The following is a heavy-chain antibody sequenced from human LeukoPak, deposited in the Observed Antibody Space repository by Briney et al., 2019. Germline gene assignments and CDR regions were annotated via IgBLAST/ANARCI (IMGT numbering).Heavy chain of an antibody. CDR2: IRGGGAAT. CDR1: GFTFSSFA. D-gene: IGHD4-17*01. CDR3: GRDPNGDYVGAFEF. Sequence: GGSLRLSCAASGFTFSSFAMTWVRQSPGKGLEWVSSIRGGGAATGYADSVRGRFTIFRDNSKNTLYLQMNSLRAEDSAVYFCGRDPNGDYVGAFEFWGQGTLVTVSS. J-gene: IGHJ3*01. V-gene: IGHV3-23*01.